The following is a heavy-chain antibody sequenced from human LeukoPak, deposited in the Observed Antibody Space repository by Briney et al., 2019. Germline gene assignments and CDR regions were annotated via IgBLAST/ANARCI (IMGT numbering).Heavy chain of an antibody. V-gene: IGHV3-30*02. D-gene: IGHD4-17*01. CDR1: GFTFSSDG. Sequence: PGGSLRLSCAASGFTFSSDGMHWVRQAPGKGLEWVAFIRYDESNKYYADSVKGRFTISRDNAKNSLYLQMNSLRAEDTAVYYCAKGLTVTTPRYYYMDVWGKGTTVTVSS. J-gene: IGHJ6*03. CDR3: AKGLTVTTPRYYYMDV. CDR2: IRYDESNK.